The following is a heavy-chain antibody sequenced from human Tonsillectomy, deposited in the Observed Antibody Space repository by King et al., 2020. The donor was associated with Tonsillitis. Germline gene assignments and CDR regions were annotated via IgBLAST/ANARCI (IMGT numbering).Heavy chain of an antibody. CDR3: ARDSPAADYYYYYMDV. Sequence: VQLQESGPGLVKPSQTLSLTCTASGGSISSGDYSWSWIRQPPGKGLEWIGYIYYSGSTYYNPSLKSRITISVDTSNNQFSLKLTSVTAADTAVYYCARDSPAADYYYYYMDVWGKGTTVTVSS. CDR1: GGSISSGDYS. CDR2: IYYSGST. J-gene: IGHJ6*03. D-gene: IGHD2-2*01. V-gene: IGHV4-30-4*01.